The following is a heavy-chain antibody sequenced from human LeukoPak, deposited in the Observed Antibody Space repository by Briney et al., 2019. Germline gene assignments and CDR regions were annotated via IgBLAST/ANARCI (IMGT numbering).Heavy chain of an antibody. J-gene: IGHJ5*02. Sequence: ASVKVPCKASGYNFTSHYMHWVRQAPGQGLEWMGLINPRGSSTLYAQKFQGRVTMTRDTSISTAYMELSRLRSDDTAVYYCARSEGYGSGSYYKRVWFDPWGQGTLVTVSS. CDR3: ARSEGYGSGSYYKRVWFDP. CDR2: INPRGSST. V-gene: IGHV1-46*01. CDR1: GYNFTSHY. D-gene: IGHD3-10*01.